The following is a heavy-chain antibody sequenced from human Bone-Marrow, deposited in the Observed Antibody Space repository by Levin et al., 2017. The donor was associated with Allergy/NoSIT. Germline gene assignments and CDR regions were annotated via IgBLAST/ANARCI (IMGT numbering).Heavy chain of an antibody. V-gene: IGHV4-34*01. CDR2: INHSGST. D-gene: IGHD1-26*01. CDR1: GGSFSGYY. CDR3: ARGDSARPDKRALRGLRFDY. Sequence: PSETLSLTCAVYGGSFSGYYWSWIRQPPGKGLEWIGEINHSGSTNYNPSLKSRVTISVDTSKNQFSLKLSSVTAADTAVYYCARGDSARPDKRALRGLRFDYWGQGTLVTVSS. J-gene: IGHJ4*02.